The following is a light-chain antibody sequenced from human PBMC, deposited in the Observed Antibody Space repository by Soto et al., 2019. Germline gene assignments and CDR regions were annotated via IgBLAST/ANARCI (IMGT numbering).Light chain of an antibody. J-gene: IGLJ2*01. Sequence: QSVLTQPPSASGTPGQRVTISCSGSSSNIGSNTVNWYQQLPGTAPKLVIYSNNQRPSGVPDRFSGSKPGTSASLAISELQSEDEADYYCVAWDDSLNGYVVFGGGTKVTVL. CDR2: SNN. CDR3: VAWDDSLNGYVV. V-gene: IGLV1-44*01. CDR1: SSNIGSNT.